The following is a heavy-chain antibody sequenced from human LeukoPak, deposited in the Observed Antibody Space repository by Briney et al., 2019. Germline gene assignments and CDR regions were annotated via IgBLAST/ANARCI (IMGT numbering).Heavy chain of an antibody. CDR2: VTWNSDRV. V-gene: IGHV3-9*03. J-gene: IGHJ4*02. CDR3: ARSPDFWSGLDF. CDR1: GFNFDAYA. D-gene: IGHD3-3*01. Sequence: PGGSLRLSCAASGFNFDAYAMHSVRQAPGKGLEWVSGVTWNSDRVAYADSVKGRFTISRDNAKNSLFLQMTSLRPEDMVFYYCARSPDFWSGLDFWGEGTLVTVSS.